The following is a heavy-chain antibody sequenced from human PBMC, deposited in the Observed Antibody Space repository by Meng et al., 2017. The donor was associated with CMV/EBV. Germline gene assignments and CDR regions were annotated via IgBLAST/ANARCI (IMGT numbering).Heavy chain of an antibody. V-gene: IGHV3-73*01. Sequence: GGSLRLSCAASGFTFSGSAMHWVRQASGQGLEWVGRIRSKANSYATAYAASVKGRFTISRDDSKNTSYLQMHSLKTEDTAVYYCTRPTLWSGYYSGYWGQGTLVTVSS. CDR2: IRSKANSYAT. CDR1: GFTFSGSA. CDR3: TRPTLWSGYYSGY. D-gene: IGHD3-3*01. J-gene: IGHJ4*02.